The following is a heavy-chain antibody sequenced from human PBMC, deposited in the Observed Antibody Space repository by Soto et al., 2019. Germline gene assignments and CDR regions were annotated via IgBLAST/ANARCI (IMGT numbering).Heavy chain of an antibody. CDR1: GFTFGDYA. CDR2: IRSKAYGGTT. D-gene: IGHD2-15*01. V-gene: IGHV3-49*03. CDR3: TRDGPMGIVVLVAATGHDAFAI. J-gene: IGHJ3*02. Sequence: PGGSLRLSCTASGFTFGDYAMSWFRQAPGKGLEWVGFIRSKAYGGTTEYAASVKGRFTISRDDSKSIAYLQMNSLKTEDTAVYYCTRDGPMGIVVLVAATGHDAFAIWGQGTMVTVSS.